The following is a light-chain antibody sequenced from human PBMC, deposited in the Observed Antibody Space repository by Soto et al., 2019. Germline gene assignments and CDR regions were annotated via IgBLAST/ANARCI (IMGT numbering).Light chain of an antibody. CDR1: QSVSNN. CDR3: QQYNNWWT. V-gene: IGKV3-15*01. Sequence: EVVMTQSPATLSVSPGERATLSCRASQSVSNNLAWYQQKPGQAPRLLIYGASTRATGIPARFSGSGSGTEFTLTISSLQSEEFAVYYCQQYNNWWTFVQGTKVEIK. J-gene: IGKJ1*01. CDR2: GAS.